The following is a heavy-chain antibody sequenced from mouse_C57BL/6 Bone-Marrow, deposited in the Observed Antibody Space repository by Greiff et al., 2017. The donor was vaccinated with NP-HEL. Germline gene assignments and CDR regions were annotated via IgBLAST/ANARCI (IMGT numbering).Heavy chain of an antibody. J-gene: IGHJ3*01. Sequence: ESGPGLVKPSQSLSLTCYVTGNSITSGYYWNWIRQFPGNKLEWMGYISYDGSNNYNPSLKNRISITRDTSKNQFFLKLNSVTTEDTATYYCAREGGYYGSPFAYWGQGTLVTVSA. CDR2: ISYDGSN. CDR1: GNSITSGYY. V-gene: IGHV3-6*01. D-gene: IGHD1-1*01. CDR3: AREGGYYGSPFAY.